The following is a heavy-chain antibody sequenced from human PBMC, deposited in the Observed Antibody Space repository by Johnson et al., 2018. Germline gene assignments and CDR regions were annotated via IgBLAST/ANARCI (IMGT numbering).Heavy chain of an antibody. CDR2: IIPILGIA. V-gene: IGHV1-69*02. J-gene: IGHJ3*02. Sequence: QVRLVQSGAEVKKPGSSVKVSCKASGGTFSSYTISWVRQAPGQGLEWMGRIIPILGIANYAQKFQGRVTITADKSTSTAYMELSSLRSEDTAGYYCARGARPYYDSSGGDAFDIWGQGTMVTVSS. CDR3: ARGARPYYDSSGGDAFDI. D-gene: IGHD3-22*01. CDR1: GGTFSSYT.